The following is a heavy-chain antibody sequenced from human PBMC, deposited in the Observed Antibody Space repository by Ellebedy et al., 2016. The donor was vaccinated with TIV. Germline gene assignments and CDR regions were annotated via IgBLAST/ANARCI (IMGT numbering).Heavy chain of an antibody. D-gene: IGHD6-13*01. CDR3: ARVHSSSWYVFGY. V-gene: IGHV3-23*01. CDR1: GFTFSSFA. CDR2: ISGSGAST. Sequence: PGGSLRLSCAVSGFTFSSFAMGWVRQAPGKGLEWVSSISGSGASTYHADSVKGRFTISRDNSKNTLYLQMNSLRAEDTAVYYCARVHSSSWYVFGYWGQGTLVTVSS. J-gene: IGHJ4*02.